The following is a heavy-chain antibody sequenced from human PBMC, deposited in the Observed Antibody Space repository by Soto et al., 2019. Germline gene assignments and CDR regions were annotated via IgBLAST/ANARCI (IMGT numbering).Heavy chain of an antibody. V-gene: IGHV3-23*01. Sequence: EVQLLESGGGLVQPGRSLRLSCVGSGFFFSSYTMTWVRQAPGKGLEWVSGFSATSENTYYADSVRGRFTISRDNSKNTLFLQMNSLTAEDTAMYYCAKARDQQWVRLPFDYWGQGSLVIVSS. D-gene: IGHD6-19*01. J-gene: IGHJ4*02. CDR3: AKARDQQWVRLPFDY. CDR1: GFFFSSYT. CDR2: FSATSENT.